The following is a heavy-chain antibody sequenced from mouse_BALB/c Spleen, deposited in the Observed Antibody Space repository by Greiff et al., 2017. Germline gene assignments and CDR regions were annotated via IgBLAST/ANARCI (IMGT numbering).Heavy chain of an antibody. J-gene: IGHJ3*01. CDR2: ISNGGGST. D-gene: IGHD1-1*01. V-gene: IGHV5-12-2*01. CDR1: GFTFSSYT. Sequence: EVHLVESGGGLVQPGGSLKLSCAASGFTFSSYTMSWVRQTPEKRLEWVAYISNGGGSTYYPDTVKGRFTISRDNAKNTLYLQMSSLKSEDTAMYYCARHDPIYYYGSSYPAYWGQGTLVTVSA. CDR3: ARHDPIYYYGSSYPAY.